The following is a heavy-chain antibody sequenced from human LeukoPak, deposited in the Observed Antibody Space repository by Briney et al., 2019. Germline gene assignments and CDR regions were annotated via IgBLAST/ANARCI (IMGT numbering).Heavy chain of an antibody. D-gene: IGHD2-15*01. V-gene: IGHV4-59*08. J-gene: IGHJ4*02. CDR1: GGSLSSYY. CDR3: ARHGVEGDCSGGSCDTIDY. CDR2: IYYSGST. Sequence: SETLSLTCTVSGGSLSSYYWSWIRQPPGKGLEWIGYIYYSGSTTYNPSLKSRVTISVDTSKKQFSLKLSSVTAADTAVYYCARHGVEGDCSGGSCDTIDYWGQGTLVTVSS.